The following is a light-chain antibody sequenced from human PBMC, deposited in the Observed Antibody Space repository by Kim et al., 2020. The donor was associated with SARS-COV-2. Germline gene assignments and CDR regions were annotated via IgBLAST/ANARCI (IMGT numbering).Light chain of an antibody. CDR3: CSFAGSYYV. Sequence: PGKSVTMSCTGTSSDVGGYNYVSWYQQHPGKVPKLIIHDVSKRPSGVPDRFSGSKSDNTASLTISGLQTEDDADYYCCSFAGSYYVFGTGTKVTVL. CDR2: DVS. CDR1: SSDVGGYNY. V-gene: IGLV2-11*03. J-gene: IGLJ1*01.